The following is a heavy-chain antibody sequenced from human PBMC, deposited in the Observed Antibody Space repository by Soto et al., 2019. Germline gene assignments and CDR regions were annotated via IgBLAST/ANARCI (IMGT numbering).Heavy chain of an antibody. D-gene: IGHD3-10*01. J-gene: IGHJ6*02. CDR2: INAGNGNT. Sequence: GASVKVSFKASGYTFTSYAMHWVRQAPGQRLEWMGWINAGNGNTKYSQKFQGRVTITRDTSASTAYMELSSLRSEDTAVYYCARDGRTMVRGVITVSYYYGMDVWGQGTTVTVSS. CDR3: ARDGRTMVRGVITVSYYYGMDV. CDR1: GYTFTSYA. V-gene: IGHV1-3*01.